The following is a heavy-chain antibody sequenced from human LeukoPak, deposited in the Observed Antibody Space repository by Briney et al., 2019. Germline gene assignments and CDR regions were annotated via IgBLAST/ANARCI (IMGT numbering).Heavy chain of an antibody. V-gene: IGHV3-30*18. CDR3: AKDRGSGWEGIYYYYYGMDV. D-gene: IGHD6-19*01. Sequence: GGSLRLSCAASGFTFGSYGMHWVRQAPGKGLEWVAVISYDGSNKYYADSVKGRFTISRDNSKNTLYLQMNSLRAEDTAVYYCAKDRGSGWEGIYYYYYGMDVWGQGTTVTVSS. CDR1: GFTFGSYG. J-gene: IGHJ6*02. CDR2: ISYDGSNK.